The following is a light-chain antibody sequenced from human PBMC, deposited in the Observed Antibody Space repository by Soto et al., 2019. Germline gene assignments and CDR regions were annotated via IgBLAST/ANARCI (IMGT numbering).Light chain of an antibody. V-gene: IGLV2-14*01. CDR2: EVS. J-gene: IGLJ3*02. CDR1: SSDVGGYNL. CDR3: CTFTSSNTWV. Sequence: QSALTQPASMSGSPGQSITISCTGSSSDVGGYNLVSWYQQHPGKAPKLMIYEVSDRPSGVSNRFSGSKSGNTASLTISGLQAEDEADYYCCTFTSSNTWVFGGGTKVTVL.